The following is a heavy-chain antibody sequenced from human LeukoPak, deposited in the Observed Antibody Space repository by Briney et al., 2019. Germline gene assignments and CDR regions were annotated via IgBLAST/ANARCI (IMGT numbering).Heavy chain of an antibody. V-gene: IGHV4-61*01. D-gene: IGHD1-26*01. CDR3: SRESGAFCPFGY. CDR2: IYYSGST. CDR1: GGSVSSGSYY. Sequence: PSETLSLTCTVSGGSVSSGSYYWSWIRQTPGKGLEWIGYIYYSGSTNYNPSLKSRVTISVDTSKNQLSLKLTSVTAADTAIYYCSRESGAFCPFGYWGQGTLVIVPS. J-gene: IGHJ4*02.